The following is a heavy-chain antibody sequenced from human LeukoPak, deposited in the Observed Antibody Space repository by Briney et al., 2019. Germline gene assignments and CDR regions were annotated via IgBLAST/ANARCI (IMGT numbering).Heavy chain of an antibody. CDR2: ISSSGSTI. Sequence: GGSLRLSCAASGFTFSDYYMSWIRQAPGKGLEWVSYISSSGSTIYYADSVKGRFTISRDNAKNSLYLQMDSLRAEDTAVYYCAREYCSSTRGGMDVWGQGTTVTVSS. CDR3: AREYCSSTRGGMDV. D-gene: IGHD2-2*01. CDR1: GFTFSDYY. J-gene: IGHJ6*02. V-gene: IGHV3-11*01.